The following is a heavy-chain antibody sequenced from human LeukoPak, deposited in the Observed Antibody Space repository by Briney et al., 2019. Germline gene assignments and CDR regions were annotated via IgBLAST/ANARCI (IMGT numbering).Heavy chain of an antibody. CDR1: GYTFTSYD. CDR2: MNPNSGNT. J-gene: IGHJ4*02. Sequence: GASVKVSCKASGYTFTSYDINWVRQATGQGLEWMGWMNPNSGNTGYAQKFQGRVTMTRNTSISTAYMELNSLRAEDTAVYYCAREPDYDILTGYYKGYSLGIDYWGQGTLVTVSS. D-gene: IGHD3-9*01. V-gene: IGHV1-8*01. CDR3: AREPDYDILTGYYKGYSLGIDY.